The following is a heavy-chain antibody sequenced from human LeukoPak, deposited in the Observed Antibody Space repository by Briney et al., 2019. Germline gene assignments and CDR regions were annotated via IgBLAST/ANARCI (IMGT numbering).Heavy chain of an antibody. J-gene: IGHJ4*02. CDR1: GGSISSGSYY. Sequence: PSETLSLTCPVSGGSISSGSYYWGWIRQPPGKGLEWIASMYYSGTTFYSPSLKSRVTISVDTSKNQLSLKLGSVTAADTAVYYCARHPPRDGSAFDYWGQGTLVTVSS. V-gene: IGHV4-39*01. CDR2: MYYSGTT. CDR3: ARHPPRDGSAFDY.